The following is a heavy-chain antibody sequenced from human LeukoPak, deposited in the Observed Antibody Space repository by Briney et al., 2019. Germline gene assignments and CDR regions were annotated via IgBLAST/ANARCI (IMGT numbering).Heavy chain of an antibody. CDR2: IYYSGST. CDR3: ARDVGATPGYFDY. V-gene: IGHV4-59*01. D-gene: IGHD1-26*01. Sequence: SETLSLTCAVSGVSITRYYWTWIRQPPGKGLEYIAYIYYSGSTSYNPSLKSRVTISVDTSKNQFSLKLSSVTAADTAVYYCARDVGATPGYFDYWGQGALVTVSS. CDR1: GVSITRYY. J-gene: IGHJ4*02.